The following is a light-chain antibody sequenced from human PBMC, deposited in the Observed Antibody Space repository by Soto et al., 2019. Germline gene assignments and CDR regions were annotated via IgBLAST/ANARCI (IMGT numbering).Light chain of an antibody. Sequence: DIQMTQSPSILSASVGDRVTITCRASQSVSTWLAWFQQKPGKAPNVLIYEASRLESGVPSRFSGSGSGTEFTLTISNLQPDDFATYYCQHYSADSPWTFGQGPKVEVK. CDR1: QSVSTW. V-gene: IGKV1-5*03. J-gene: IGKJ1*01. CDR2: EAS. CDR3: QHYSADSPWT.